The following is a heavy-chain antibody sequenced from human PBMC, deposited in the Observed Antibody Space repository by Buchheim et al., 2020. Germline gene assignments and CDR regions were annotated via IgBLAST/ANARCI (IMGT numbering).Heavy chain of an antibody. J-gene: IGHJ6*02. CDR1: GFTFSSYA. CDR2: ISGGGGST. V-gene: IGHV3-23*01. D-gene: IGHD5-18*01. CDR3: AKHKDTAMVTPYYGMDV. Sequence: EVQVLESGGGLVQPGGSLRLSCAASGFTFSSYAMSWVRQAPGKGLEWVSAISGGGGSTDYADSVRGGVTISRDKSQKNPYMQMNSLRAKDTAVYYCAKHKDTAMVTPYYGMDVWGQGTT.